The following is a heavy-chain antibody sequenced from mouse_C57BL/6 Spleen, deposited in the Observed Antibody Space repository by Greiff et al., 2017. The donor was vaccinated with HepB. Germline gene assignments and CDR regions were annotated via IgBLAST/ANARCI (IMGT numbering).Heavy chain of an antibody. CDR3: ARDFDC. Sequence: EVHLVESGPGLVKPSQSLSLTCSVSGYSITSGYYWNWIRQFPGNKLEWMGYISYDGSNNYNPALKNRISITRDTSKNQFFLKLNSVTTEDTATYYCARDFDCWGQVTSVTVSS. V-gene: IGHV3-6*01. CDR2: ISYDGSN. CDR1: GYSITSGYY. J-gene: IGHJ4*01.